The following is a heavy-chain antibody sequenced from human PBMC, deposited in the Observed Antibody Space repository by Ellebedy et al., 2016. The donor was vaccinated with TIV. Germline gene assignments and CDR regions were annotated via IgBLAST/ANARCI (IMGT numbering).Heavy chain of an antibody. CDR1: GFTFSSSA. Sequence: GESLKISCAASGFTFSSSAMSWVRQAPGKGLEWVSSITSGGNTYYADSVKGRFTISRDNSKNTLYLQMHSLRVEDTAVYYCATNSGYGTGWYGRNGHWGQGTLVTVSS. J-gene: IGHJ4*02. V-gene: IGHV3-23*01. D-gene: IGHD6-19*01. CDR2: ITSGGNT. CDR3: ATNSGYGTGWYGRNGH.